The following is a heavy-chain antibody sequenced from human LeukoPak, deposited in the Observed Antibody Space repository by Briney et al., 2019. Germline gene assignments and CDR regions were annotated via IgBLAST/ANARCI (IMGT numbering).Heavy chain of an antibody. D-gene: IGHD5-24*01. J-gene: IGHJ4*02. CDR2: INSGGAST. CDR1: GFTFSSYW. CDR3: ARDVWGDRDGFFEY. Sequence: GGSLRLSCAASGFTFSSYWMHWVRQAPGKGLVWVARINSGGASTSYGASVKGRFTISRDNAKNTLYLQMSSLGVEDTAVYYCARDVWGDRDGFFEYWGQGTLVTVSS. V-gene: IGHV3-74*01.